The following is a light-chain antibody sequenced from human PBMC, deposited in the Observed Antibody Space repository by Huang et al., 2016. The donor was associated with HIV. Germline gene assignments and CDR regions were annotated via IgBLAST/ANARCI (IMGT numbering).Light chain of an antibody. V-gene: IGKV4-1*01. CDR1: QSVYASSTSKDY. Sequence: DIIMSQSPESLTVSLGERATLNCRSSQSVYASSTSKDYMAWFQQKPGQPPKLRLFWASAREVGVPDRFSGRGSGTHFTLTIANLQPEDAAIYYCQQYYSLPQTFGQGTRV. CDR3: QQYYSLPQT. J-gene: IGKJ1*01. CDR2: WAS.